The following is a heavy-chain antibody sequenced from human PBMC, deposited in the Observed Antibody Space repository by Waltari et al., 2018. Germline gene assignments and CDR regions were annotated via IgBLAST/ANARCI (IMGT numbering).Heavy chain of an antibody. V-gene: IGHV4-39*01. D-gene: IGHD3-10*01. CDR2: IYYSGST. Sequence: QLQLQESGPGLVKPSETLSLTCTVSGGSISSSSYYWGWIRQPPGKGLGWIGSIYYSGSTYYNPSLKSRVTISVDTSKNQFSLKLSSVTAADTAVYYCARITAWFGELGPETDAFDIWGQGTMVTVSS. CDR3: ARITAWFGELGPETDAFDI. CDR1: GGSISSSSYY. J-gene: IGHJ3*02.